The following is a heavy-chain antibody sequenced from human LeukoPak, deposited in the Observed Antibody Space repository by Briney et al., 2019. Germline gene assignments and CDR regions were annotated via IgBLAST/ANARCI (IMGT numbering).Heavy chain of an antibody. Sequence: PSETLSLTCAVSGVSISSSNWWSWVRQPPGKGLEWIGEIYHSGSTNYNPSLKSRVTISVDTPSNQFSLNLSSVTAADTAVYYCAIARIGDYVWGSYRPQGFGYWGQGTLVTVSS. D-gene: IGHD3-16*02. J-gene: IGHJ4*02. CDR1: GVSISSSNW. CDR2: IYHSGST. V-gene: IGHV4-4*02. CDR3: AIARIGDYVWGSYRPQGFGY.